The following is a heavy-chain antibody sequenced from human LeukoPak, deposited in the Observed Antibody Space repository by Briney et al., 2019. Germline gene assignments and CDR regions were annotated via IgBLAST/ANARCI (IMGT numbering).Heavy chain of an antibody. Sequence: GGSLRLSCAASGFTFSIYAMSWVRQAPGKGLEWVAAISGVDGSTYYADSVKGRFTISRDISKNTLYLQMNSQRAEDTAVYYCAKVGRLTDFDYWGQGTLVTVSS. V-gene: IGHV3-23*01. CDR1: GFTFSIYA. CDR2: ISGVDGST. CDR3: AKVGRLTDFDY. D-gene: IGHD7-27*01. J-gene: IGHJ4*02.